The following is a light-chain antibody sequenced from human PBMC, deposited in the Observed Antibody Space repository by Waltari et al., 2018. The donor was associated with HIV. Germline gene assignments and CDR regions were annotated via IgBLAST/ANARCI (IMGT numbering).Light chain of an antibody. CDR2: GAS. CDR3: QQYAASPLT. J-gene: IGKJ4*01. Sequence: EIVLTKSPGTLYLSPGERATIPCRASQSVRSAALAWYQQKPGQAPRLLIFGASSRAPGIPDRFSGSGAVTDFIRTISRLEPEDCAVYYCQQYAASPLTFGGGTRVEIK. V-gene: IGKV3-20*01. CDR1: QSVRSAA.